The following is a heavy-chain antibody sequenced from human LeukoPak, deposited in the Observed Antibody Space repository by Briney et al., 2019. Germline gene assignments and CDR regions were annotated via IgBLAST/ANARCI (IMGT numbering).Heavy chain of an antibody. J-gene: IGHJ5*02. CDR1: GGSISSYY. V-gene: IGHV4-59*01. D-gene: IGHD1-1*01. CDR2: ISYSGST. Sequence: PSETLSLTCTVSGGSISSYYWSWIRQPPGKGLEWIGYISYSGSTNFNPSLKSRVTISVDTSKNQFTLKLSSVTAADTAVYYCAREGTAGTNLNWFNPWGQGTLVTVSS. CDR3: AREGTAGTNLNWFNP.